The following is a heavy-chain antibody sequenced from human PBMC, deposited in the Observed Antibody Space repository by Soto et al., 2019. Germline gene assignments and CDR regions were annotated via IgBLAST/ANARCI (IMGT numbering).Heavy chain of an antibody. CDR3: ARGIGGGSYGRRRGYYYGMEA. Sequence: PVGPLRLSCTASGFTFSSYARHWVRQAPCKWLEWLAVISYDGSSKYYADSVKGRSTISRDNSKNTLYLQMNSLRAEDTAVYYCARGIGGGSYGRRRGYYYGMEAWGQGTTVTVSS. V-gene: IGHV3-30-3*01. D-gene: IGHD5-18*01. CDR1: GFTFSSYA. J-gene: IGHJ6*02. CDR2: ISYDGSSK.